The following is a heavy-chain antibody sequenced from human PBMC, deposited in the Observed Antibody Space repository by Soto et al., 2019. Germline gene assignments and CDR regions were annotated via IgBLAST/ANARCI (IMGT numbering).Heavy chain of an antibody. Sequence: ASVKVSCKASGYTFTGYYMHWVRQAPGQGLEWMGWINPNSGGTNYAQKFQGRVTMTRDTSISTAYMELRSLRSDDTAVYYCARDQRYDSSGYINDYWGQGTLVTVS. CDR2: INPNSGGT. CDR3: ARDQRYDSSGYINDY. D-gene: IGHD3-22*01. J-gene: IGHJ4*02. CDR1: GYTFTGYY. V-gene: IGHV1-2*02.